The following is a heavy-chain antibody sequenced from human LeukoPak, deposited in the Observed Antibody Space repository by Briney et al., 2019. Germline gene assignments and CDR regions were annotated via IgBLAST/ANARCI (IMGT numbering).Heavy chain of an antibody. D-gene: IGHD3-10*01. CDR3: ARAYYYNNEGFDP. V-gene: IGHV4-34*01. CDR2: INHSGST. Sequence: SETLSLTCAVYGGSFSGYYWSWIRQPPGKGLEWIGDINHSGSTNYNPSLKSRVTISVDTSKNQFSLKLSSVTAADTAVYYCARAYYYNNEGFDPWGQGTLVTVSS. CDR1: GGSFSGYY. J-gene: IGHJ5*02.